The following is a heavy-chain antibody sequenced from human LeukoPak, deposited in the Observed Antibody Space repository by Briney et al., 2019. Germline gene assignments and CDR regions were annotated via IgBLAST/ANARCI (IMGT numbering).Heavy chain of an antibody. CDR1: GYSFTNYW. CDR2: IYPGDSDT. D-gene: IGHD5-24*01. J-gene: IGHJ4*02. CDR3: ARLRGGCKDF. V-gene: IGHV5-51*01. Sequence: GESLKISCQASGYSFTNYWIGWVRQMPGKGLEWMGIIYPGDSDTRYSPSFQGQVTISADKSINTAYLQWGSLKASDTAMYYCARLRGGCKDFWGQGTLVTVSS.